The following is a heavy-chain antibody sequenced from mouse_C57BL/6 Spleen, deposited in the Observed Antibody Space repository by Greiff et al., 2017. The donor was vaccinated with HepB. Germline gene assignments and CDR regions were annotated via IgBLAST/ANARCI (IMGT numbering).Heavy chain of an antibody. CDR2: IYPRDGST. J-gene: IGHJ3*01. CDR1: GYTFTSYD. Sequence: VKLVESGPELVKPGASVKLSCKASGYTFTSYDINWVKQRPGQGLEWIGWIYPRDGSTKYNEKFKGKATLTVDTSSSTAYMELHSLTSEDSAVYFCAREGFAYWGQGTLVTVSA. CDR3: AREGFAY. V-gene: IGHV1-85*01.